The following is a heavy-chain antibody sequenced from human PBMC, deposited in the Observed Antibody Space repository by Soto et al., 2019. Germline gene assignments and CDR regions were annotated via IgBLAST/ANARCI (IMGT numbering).Heavy chain of an antibody. J-gene: IGHJ3*02. CDR1: GYTFTSYD. CDR2: MNPNSGNT. V-gene: IGHV1-8*01. CDR3: ASTLITIFGVVIHDAFDI. Sequence: ASVKVSCKASGYTFTSYDINWVRQATGQGLEWMGWMNPNSGNTGYAQKFQGRVTMTRNTSISTAYMELSSLRSEDTAVYYCASTLITIFGVVIHDAFDIWGQGTMVTVSS. D-gene: IGHD3-3*01.